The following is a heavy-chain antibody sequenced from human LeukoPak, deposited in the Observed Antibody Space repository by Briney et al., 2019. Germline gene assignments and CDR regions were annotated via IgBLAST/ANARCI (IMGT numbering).Heavy chain of an antibody. Sequence: PGGSLRLSCAASGFTFSDYYMSWIRQPPGKGLEWIGEINHSGSTNYNPSLKSRVTISVDTSKNQFSLKLSSVTAADTAVYYCARGLLMVRGVIIKYYFDYWGQGTLVTVSS. CDR2: INHSGST. CDR1: GFTFSDYY. D-gene: IGHD3-10*01. J-gene: IGHJ4*02. CDR3: ARGLLMVRGVIIKYYFDY. V-gene: IGHV4-34*01.